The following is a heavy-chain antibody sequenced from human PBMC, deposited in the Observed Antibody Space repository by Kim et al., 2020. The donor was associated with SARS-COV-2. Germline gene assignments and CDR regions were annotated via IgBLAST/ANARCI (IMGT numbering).Heavy chain of an antibody. CDR3: ATYSSGWYDHYFDY. V-gene: IGHV4-34*01. CDR1: GGSFSGYY. CDR2: INHSGST. Sequence: SETLSLTCAVYGGSFSGYYWSWIRQPPGKGLEWIGEINHSGSTNYNPSLKSRVTISVDTSKNQFSLKLSSVTAADTAVYYCATYSSGWYDHYFDYWGQGTLVTVSS. J-gene: IGHJ4*02. D-gene: IGHD6-19*01.